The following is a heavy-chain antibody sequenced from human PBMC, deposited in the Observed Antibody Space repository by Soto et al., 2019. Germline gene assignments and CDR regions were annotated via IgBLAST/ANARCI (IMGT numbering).Heavy chain of an antibody. CDR2: ISYDGGNK. D-gene: IGHD5-12*01. Sequence: GGSLRLSCAASGFTFSSYGMHWVRQAPGKGLEWVAVISYDGGNKYYADSVKGRFTISRDNSKNTLYLQMNSLRAEDTAVYYCAKDRLRGYYYYGMDVWGQGTTVTVSS. CDR3: AKDRLRGYYYYGMDV. CDR1: GFTFSSYG. V-gene: IGHV3-30*18. J-gene: IGHJ6*02.